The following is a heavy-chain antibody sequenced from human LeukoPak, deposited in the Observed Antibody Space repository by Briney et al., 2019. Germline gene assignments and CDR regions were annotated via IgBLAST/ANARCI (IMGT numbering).Heavy chain of an antibody. D-gene: IGHD5-12*01. V-gene: IGHV4-59*01. Sequence: SETLSLTCAVYGGSFSGYYWSWIRQPPGKGLEWIGYIYYSGSTSYNPSLKSRVTISVDTSSNQFSLILTSVTAADTAVYYCARGTKTGYTGYDWNYWGQGSLVTVSS. J-gene: IGHJ4*02. CDR2: IYYSGST. CDR1: GGSFSGYY. CDR3: ARGTKTGYTGYDWNY.